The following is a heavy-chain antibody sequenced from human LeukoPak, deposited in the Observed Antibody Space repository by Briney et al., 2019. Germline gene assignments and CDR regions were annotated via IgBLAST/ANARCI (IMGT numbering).Heavy chain of an antibody. J-gene: IGHJ4*02. V-gene: IGHV3-23*01. CDR2: ISGSGGST. Sequence: PGGSLRLSCAASGFTFSSYAMSWVRQAPGKGLEWVSAISGSGGSTYYADSVKGRFTISRDNSKNTLYLQMNSLRAEDTAVYYCAKDSLGGSSGWYDDYFDYWGQGTLVTVSS. CDR3: AKDSLGGSSGWYDDYFDY. D-gene: IGHD6-19*01. CDR1: GFTFSSYA.